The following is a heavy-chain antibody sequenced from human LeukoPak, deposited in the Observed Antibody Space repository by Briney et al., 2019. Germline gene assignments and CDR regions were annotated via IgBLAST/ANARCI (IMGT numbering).Heavy chain of an antibody. Sequence: PGGSLRLSCAASGFTFSSSWMTWVRQAPGKGLEWVANIKQDGSDKYYVDSVKGRFTISRDNAKNSLYLQMNSLRGEDTAVYYCARDRGWLQLDYWGQGILVTVSS. CDR2: IKQDGSDK. V-gene: IGHV3-7*04. D-gene: IGHD5-24*01. J-gene: IGHJ4*02. CDR3: ARDRGWLQLDY. CDR1: GFTFSSSW.